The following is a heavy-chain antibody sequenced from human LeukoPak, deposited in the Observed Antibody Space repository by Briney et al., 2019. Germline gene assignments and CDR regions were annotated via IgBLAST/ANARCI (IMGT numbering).Heavy chain of an antibody. Sequence: GGSLRLSCAASGFTFSSYGMHWVRQAPGKGLEWVAFIRYDGSNKYYADSVKGRFTISRDNSKNTLYLQMNSLRAEDTAVYYCAKDSHSIAAAGTGWFDPWGQGTLVTVSS. J-gene: IGHJ5*02. D-gene: IGHD6-13*01. CDR2: IRYDGSNK. V-gene: IGHV3-30*02. CDR1: GFTFSSYG. CDR3: AKDSHSIAAAGTGWFDP.